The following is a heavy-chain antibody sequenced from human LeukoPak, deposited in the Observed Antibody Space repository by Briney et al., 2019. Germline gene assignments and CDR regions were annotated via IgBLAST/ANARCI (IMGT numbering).Heavy chain of an antibody. CDR2: IYYSGST. J-gene: IGHJ3*02. Sequence: SETLSLTCTVSGGSISSSSYYWGWIRQPPGKGLEWIGGIYYSGSTYYNPSLKSRVTISVDTSKNQFSLKLSSVTAADTAVYYCARGRYCSSTSCYESAFDIWGQGTMVTVSS. CDR3: ARGRYCSSTSCYESAFDI. CDR1: GGSISSSSYY. V-gene: IGHV4-39*01. D-gene: IGHD2-2*01.